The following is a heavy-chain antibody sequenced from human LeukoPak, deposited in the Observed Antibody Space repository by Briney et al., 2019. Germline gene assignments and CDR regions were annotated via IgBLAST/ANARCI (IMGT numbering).Heavy chain of an antibody. Sequence: ASVKVSCKASGYTFTSYDINWVRQATGQGLEWMGWMNPNSGNTGYAQKFQGGVTMTRNTSISTAYMELSSLRSEDTAVYYCARSPARKLRPAHYWFDPWGQGTLVNVSS. V-gene: IGHV1-8*01. CDR2: MNPNSGNT. CDR3: ARSPARKLRPAHYWFDP. J-gene: IGHJ5*02. CDR1: GYTFTSYD. D-gene: IGHD3-16*01.